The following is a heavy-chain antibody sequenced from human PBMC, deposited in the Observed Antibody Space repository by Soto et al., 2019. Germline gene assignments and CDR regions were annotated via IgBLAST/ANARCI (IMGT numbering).Heavy chain of an antibody. CDR2: IYYSGST. D-gene: IGHD4-17*01. Sequence: QLQLQESGPGLVQPAETLSLTCTVSGGSVSSSSYYWGWIRQRPGKGLEWIGSIYYSGSTYYNPSLKSRVTISDDTSKNQFSLKLSSVTAADTAAYYCARAVYGDYRDWYFDLWGRGTLVTVSS. J-gene: IGHJ2*01. CDR1: GGSVSSSSYY. V-gene: IGHV4-39*01. CDR3: ARAVYGDYRDWYFDL.